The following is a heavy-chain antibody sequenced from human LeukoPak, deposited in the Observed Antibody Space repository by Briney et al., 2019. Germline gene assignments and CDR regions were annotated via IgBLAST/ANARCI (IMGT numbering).Heavy chain of an antibody. CDR1: GFTFSSYA. CDR3: ARVLAVAEAFDI. D-gene: IGHD6-19*01. Sequence: GGSLRLSCAASGFTFSSYAMSWVRQAPGKGLEWVSAISGSGGSTYYADSVKGRFTISRDNSKNTLYLQMNSLRAEDTAVYYCARVLAVAEAFDIWGQGTMVTVSS. CDR2: ISGSGGST. V-gene: IGHV3-23*01. J-gene: IGHJ3*02.